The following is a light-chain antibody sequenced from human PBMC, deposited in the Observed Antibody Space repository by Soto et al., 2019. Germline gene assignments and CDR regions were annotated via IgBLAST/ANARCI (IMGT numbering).Light chain of an antibody. Sequence: DIQMTQSPSSLSASVGDRVTISCRASQSIARYLSWYQQKVGKAPQLLISAASSLQSGVPSRFSGSGSGTDFTLTISSLQPENFATYYCQQSFTTPWTFGQGTKVEIK. CDR3: QQSFTTPWT. CDR2: AAS. J-gene: IGKJ1*01. V-gene: IGKV1-39*01. CDR1: QSIARY.